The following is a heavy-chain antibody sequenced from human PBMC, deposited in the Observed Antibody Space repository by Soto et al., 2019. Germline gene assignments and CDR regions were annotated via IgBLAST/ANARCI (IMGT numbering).Heavy chain of an antibody. CDR3: AGHPRVGDYGAI. V-gene: IGHV1-3*01. CDR2: INAGNGNT. Sequence: QVQLVQSGAEVKKPGASVKVSCKASGYTFTSYAMHWVRQAPGQRLEWMGWINAGNGNTKYSQKFQGRVTITRDTSASTAYMELSSLRSEDTAVYYCAGHPRVGDYGAIWGQGTLVTVSS. J-gene: IGHJ4*02. CDR1: GYTFTSYA. D-gene: IGHD4-17*01.